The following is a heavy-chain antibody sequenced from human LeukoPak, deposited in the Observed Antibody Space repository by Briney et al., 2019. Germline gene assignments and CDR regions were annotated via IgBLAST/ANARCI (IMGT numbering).Heavy chain of an antibody. CDR2: INHSGST. CDR3: ARGGFGELLLFDY. V-gene: IGHV4-34*01. J-gene: IGHJ4*02. Sequence: SETLSLTCVVYGGSFSGYYWSWIRQPPGKGLEWIGEINHSGSTNYNPSLKSRVTISVDTSKNQFSLKPSSVTAADTAVYYCARGGFGELLLFDYWGQGTLVTVSS. D-gene: IGHD3-10*01. CDR1: GGSFSGYY.